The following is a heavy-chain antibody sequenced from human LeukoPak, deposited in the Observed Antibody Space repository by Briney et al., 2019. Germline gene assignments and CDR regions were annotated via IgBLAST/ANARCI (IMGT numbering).Heavy chain of an antibody. CDR3: ARDHRNAGVFDY. J-gene: IGHJ4*02. Sequence: GGSLRLSCAASGFTFSSYSMNWVRQAPGKGLEWLSVIYVGGSTFYADSVKGRFTISRDNSKNTLYLQMNSLRADDTAVYYCARDHRNAGVFDYWGQGTLVTVSS. D-gene: IGHD2-2*01. CDR2: IYVGGST. CDR1: GFTFSSYS. V-gene: IGHV3-53*01.